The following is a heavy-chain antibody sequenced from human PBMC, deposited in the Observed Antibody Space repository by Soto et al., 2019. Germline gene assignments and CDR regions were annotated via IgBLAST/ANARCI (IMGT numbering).Heavy chain of an antibody. J-gene: IGHJ6*03. D-gene: IGHD1-26*01. Sequence: PSETLSLTCTVSGGSISSYYWSWIRQPPGKGLEWIGYIYYSGSTNYNPSLKSRVTISVDTSKNQFSLKLSSVTAADTAVYYCARLWALGDYYYYYMDVWGKGTTVTVSS. V-gene: IGHV4-59*08. CDR2: IYYSGST. CDR3: ARLWALGDYYYYYMDV. CDR1: GGSISSYY.